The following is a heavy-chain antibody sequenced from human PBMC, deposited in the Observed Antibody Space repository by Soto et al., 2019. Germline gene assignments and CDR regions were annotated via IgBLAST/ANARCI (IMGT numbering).Heavy chain of an antibody. CDR2: IDPKIGGT. J-gene: IGHJ4*02. CDR3: ARVSVDVPE. CDR1: APTFIAYY. Sequence: QLAQSGAEVKKPGASVRVPCKTSAPTFIAYYIHWVQQAPGQGLEWLGWIDPKIGGTPYEHKFLGRVTMTRDTSINTAYMDLNRLTSDDTDVYYCARVSVDVPEWGQGTLITVS. D-gene: IGHD5-12*01. V-gene: IGHV1-2*07.